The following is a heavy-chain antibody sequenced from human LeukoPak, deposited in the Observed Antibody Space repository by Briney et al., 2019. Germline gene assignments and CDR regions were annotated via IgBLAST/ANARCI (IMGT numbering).Heavy chain of an antibody. D-gene: IGHD2-15*01. CDR2: INWNGGST. J-gene: IGHJ4*02. Sequence: GGSLRLSCAASGFTFDDYGMSWVRQAPGKGLEWVSGINWNGGSTGYADSVKGRFTISRDNAKNSLYLQMNSLRAEDTALYYCAKGGCSGGSCYSVLSPFDYWGQGTLVTVSS. CDR1: GFTFDDYG. V-gene: IGHV3-20*04. CDR3: AKGGCSGGSCYSVLSPFDY.